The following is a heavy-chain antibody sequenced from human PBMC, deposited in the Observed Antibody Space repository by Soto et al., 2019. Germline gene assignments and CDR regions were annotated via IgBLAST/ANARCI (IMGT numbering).Heavy chain of an antibody. CDR3: ARGRYGDY. D-gene: IGHD1-1*01. CDR2: ISAHTGNT. V-gene: IGHV1-18*01. J-gene: IGHJ4*02. CDR1: GYGFTTYG. Sequence: QGHLVQSGAEVKKPGASVKVSCKGSGYGFTTYGITWVRQAPGQGLEWMAWISAHTGNTNYAQKLQGRVTATRDTSTSTAYMELRSLRSDDTAVYYCARGRYGDYWGQGALVTVSS.